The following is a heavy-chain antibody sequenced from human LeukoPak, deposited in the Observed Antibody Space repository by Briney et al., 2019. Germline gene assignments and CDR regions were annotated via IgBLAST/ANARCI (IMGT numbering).Heavy chain of an antibody. CDR1: GGTFSSYA. CDR2: IIPIFGTA. CDR3: AKEVYGDHVWGAVDY. D-gene: IGHD3-16*01. V-gene: IGHV1-69*13. Sequence: SVKVSCKASGGTFSSYAISWVRQAPGQGLEWMGGIIPIFGTANYAQKFQGRVTITADESTSTAYMELSSLRSEDTAVYYCAKEVYGDHVWGAVDYWGQGTLVTVSS. J-gene: IGHJ4*02.